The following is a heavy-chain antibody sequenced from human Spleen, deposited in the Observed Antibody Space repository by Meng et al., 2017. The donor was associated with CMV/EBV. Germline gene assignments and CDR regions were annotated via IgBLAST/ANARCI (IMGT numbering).Heavy chain of an antibody. CDR3: ARDPWKQE. CDR1: GYTFTGYY. Sequence: ASVKVSCKASGYTFTGYYIHWVRQAPGQGFEWMGWINPNSGDTNYAQKFQGRVTMTRDTSISTAYMELSRLRSDDTAVYYCARDPWKQEWGQGTLVTVSS. D-gene: IGHD1-1*01. CDR2: INPNSGDT. V-gene: IGHV1-2*02. J-gene: IGHJ4*02.